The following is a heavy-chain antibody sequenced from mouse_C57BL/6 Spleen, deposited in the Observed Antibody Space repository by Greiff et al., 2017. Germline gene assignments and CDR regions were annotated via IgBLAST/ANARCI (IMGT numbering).Heavy chain of an antibody. Sequence: QVQLKESGPGLVAPSQSLSITCTVSGFSLTSYGVHWVRQPPGKGLEWLVVIWSDGSTTYNSALKSRLSISTDNSKSQVFLKMNSIQTDDTVMYWCARHRVVAKGYDMDYWGQGTSVTVSS. CDR3: ARHRVVAKGYDMDY. D-gene: IGHD1-1*01. CDR1: GFSLTSYG. J-gene: IGHJ4*01. CDR2: IWSDGST. V-gene: IGHV2-6-1*01.